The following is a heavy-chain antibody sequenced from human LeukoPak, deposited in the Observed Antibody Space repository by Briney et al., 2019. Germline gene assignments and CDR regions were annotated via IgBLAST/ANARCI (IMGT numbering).Heavy chain of an antibody. CDR3: ARSYGSGRTNGYPDY. V-gene: IGHV4-39*01. CDR2: IYYGGST. CDR1: GGSISSSSYY. J-gene: IGHJ4*02. Sequence: PSETLSLTCTVSGGSISSSSYYWGWIRQPPGKGLDWIGSIYYGGSTYYNPSLKSRVTISVDTSKNQFSLKLSSVTAADTAVYYCARSYGSGRTNGYPDYWGQGTLVTVSS. D-gene: IGHD3-10*01.